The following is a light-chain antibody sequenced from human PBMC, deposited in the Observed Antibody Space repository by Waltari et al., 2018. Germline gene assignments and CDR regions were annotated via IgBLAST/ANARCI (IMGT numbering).Light chain of an antibody. V-gene: IGKV3-20*01. J-gene: IGKJ1*01. Sequence: EVVLTQSPGALSLSPGERATLSCRASQSVSKYLAWYQQRPGQAPRLLIYAASTRATGVPDRFSGSGFGTDFSLTISRLEPEDFGVYYCQNHERLPATFGQGTKVEIK. CDR2: AAS. CDR3: QNHERLPAT. CDR1: QSVSKY.